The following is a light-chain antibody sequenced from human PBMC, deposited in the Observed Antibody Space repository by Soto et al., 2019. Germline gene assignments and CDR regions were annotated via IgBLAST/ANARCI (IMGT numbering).Light chain of an antibody. CDR2: EVT. CDR3: SSSAGSSTL. V-gene: IGLV2-8*01. J-gene: IGLJ2*01. CDR1: SSDVGVYNY. Sequence: QSALTQPPSASGSPGQSVTISCTGSSSDVGVYNYVSWYKQHPGKAPKLVIYEVTRQPSDVPDRFSGSKSGNTASLTVSGLQTEDEADYYCSSSAGSSTLFGGGTKLTVL.